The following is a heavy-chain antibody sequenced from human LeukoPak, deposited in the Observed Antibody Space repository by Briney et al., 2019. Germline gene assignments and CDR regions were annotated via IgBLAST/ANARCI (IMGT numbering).Heavy chain of an antibody. CDR3: ARFARLKDAFDI. CDR2: IIPIFGTA. CDR1: GGTFSSYA. J-gene: IGHJ3*02. Sequence: SVKVSCKASGGTFSSYAISWVRQAPGQGLEWMGGIIPIFGTANYAQKFQGRVTITADESTSTAYMELSSLRSEDTAVYYCARFARLKDAFDIWGQGTMVTVSS. V-gene: IGHV1-69*13. D-gene: IGHD2-21*01.